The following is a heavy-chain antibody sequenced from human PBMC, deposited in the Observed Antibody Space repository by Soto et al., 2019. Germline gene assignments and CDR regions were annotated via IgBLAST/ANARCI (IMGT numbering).Heavy chain of an antibody. CDR3: ARGTCSSTSCYWFRYYYGMDV. CDR2: INPNSGGT. Sequence: ASVKVSCKASGYTFTGYYMHWVRQAPGQGLEWMGWINPNSGGTNYAQKFQGRVTMTRDTSISTAYMELSRLRSDDTAVYYCARGTCSSTSCYWFRYYYGMDVWGQGTTVTVS. D-gene: IGHD2-2*01. V-gene: IGHV1-2*02. CDR1: GYTFTGYY. J-gene: IGHJ6*02.